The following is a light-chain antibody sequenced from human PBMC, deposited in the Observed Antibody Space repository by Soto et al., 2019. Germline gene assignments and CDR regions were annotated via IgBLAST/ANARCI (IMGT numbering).Light chain of an antibody. CDR1: ESISSW. CDR3: QQYTADPLT. CDR2: KAS. Sequence: TRCPPTQYASVGDKVTNTCPASESISSWLAWYQQKPGKAPNLLIYKASSLESGVPSTFSGSGSGTEFTLTISSLQPDDFATYYCQQYTADPLTFGGGTKVDIK. J-gene: IGKJ4*01. V-gene: IGKV1-5*03.